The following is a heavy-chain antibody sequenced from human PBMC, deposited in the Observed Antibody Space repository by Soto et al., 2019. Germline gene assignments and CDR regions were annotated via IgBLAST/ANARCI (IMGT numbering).Heavy chain of an antibody. J-gene: IGHJ4*02. Sequence: QPGGSLRLSXSASGFIFSTFGMFWVRQAPGQGLEYVSATFYSGSGSYYADPVRGRFTVSRDNSKNMFYLQMSSLRVEDTALYFCVRGPSRGSSLFGPLDYWGQGTQVTVSS. CDR3: VRGPSRGSSLFGPLDY. CDR1: GFIFSTFG. V-gene: IGHV3-64D*06. D-gene: IGHD3-3*01. CDR2: TFYSGSGS.